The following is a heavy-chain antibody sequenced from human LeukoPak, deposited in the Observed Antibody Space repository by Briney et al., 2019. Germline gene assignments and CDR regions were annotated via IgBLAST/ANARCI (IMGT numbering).Heavy chain of an antibody. V-gene: IGHV3-48*02. CDR3: ARDYGGHGEYFDY. CDR2: ISSNGNTI. J-gene: IGHJ4*02. CDR1: GFTFDDYG. Sequence: GGSLRLSCAASGFTFDDYGMSWVRQTPGKGLEWISYISSNGNTIYYADSVKGRFTISRDNAKNSVYLQLNSLRDEDTAIYHCARDYGGHGEYFDYWGQGTLVTVSS. D-gene: IGHD4-23*01.